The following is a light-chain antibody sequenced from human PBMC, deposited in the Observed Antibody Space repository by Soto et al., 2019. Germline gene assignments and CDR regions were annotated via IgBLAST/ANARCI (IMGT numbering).Light chain of an antibody. CDR1: SSDFGDYDY. CDR3: SSYTGSSTLV. V-gene: IGLV2-14*01. J-gene: IGLJ1*01. CDR2: EVS. Sequence: QSALTQPASVSGSPGQSITISCTGTSSDFGDYDYVSWYLQHPGKVPKLMIYEVSNRPSGVSNRFSGSKSGNTASLTISGLQAEDEADYYCSSYTGSSTLVFVTGTKLTVL.